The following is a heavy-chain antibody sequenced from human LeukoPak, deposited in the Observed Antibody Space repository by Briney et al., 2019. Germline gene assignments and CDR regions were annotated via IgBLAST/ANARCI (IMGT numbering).Heavy chain of an antibody. CDR3: ARVSRRYCSSTSCSLLDY. J-gene: IGHJ4*02. CDR1: GGSISSSSYY. V-gene: IGHV4-39*07. CDR2: INHSGST. Sequence: SETLSLTCTVSGGSISSSSYYWGWIRQPPGKGLEWIGEINHSGSTNYNPSLKSRVTISVDTSKNQFSLKLSSVTAADTAVYYCARVSRRYCSSTSCSLLDYWGQGTLVTVSS. D-gene: IGHD2-2*01.